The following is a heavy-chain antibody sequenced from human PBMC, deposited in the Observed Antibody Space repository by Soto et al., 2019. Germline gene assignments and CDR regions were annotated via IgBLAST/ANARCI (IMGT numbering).Heavy chain of an antibody. D-gene: IGHD1-1*01. V-gene: IGHV1-69*01. CDR2: IDPMFDTS. CDR3: ATYPRPYNWIDL. CDR1: GGALTSYP. J-gene: IGHJ5*02. Sequence: QERLEQSGAEVKKPGSSVRVSCQASGGALTSYPIHWVRQAPGQGLEWMGVIDPMFDTSNLAEKFKARVTFTADASTKTVYMELTSLRSDDTAVYFCATYPRPYNWIDLWGQGTLLIVSS.